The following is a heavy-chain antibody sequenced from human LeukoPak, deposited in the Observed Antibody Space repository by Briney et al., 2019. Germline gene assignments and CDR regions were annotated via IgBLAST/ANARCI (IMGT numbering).Heavy chain of an antibody. CDR2: ISGSGYST. Sequence: AGGSLILSCVASGFTFNNYAMTWVRQAPGKGLEWVSAISGSGYSTYYADSVKGRFTISRDNSKNTLYLQMNSLRAEDTALYFCAQWSRYFDYWGQGTLVTVSS. CDR1: GFTFNNYA. V-gene: IGHV3-23*01. D-gene: IGHD1-26*01. CDR3: AQWSRYFDY. J-gene: IGHJ4*02.